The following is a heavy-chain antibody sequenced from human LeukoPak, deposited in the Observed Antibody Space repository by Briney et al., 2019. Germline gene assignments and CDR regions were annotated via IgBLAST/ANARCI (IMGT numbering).Heavy chain of an antibody. V-gene: IGHV1-2*06. CDR2: INPNSGGT. CDR3: ARKRYGGYFDY. CDR1: GYTFTGYY. D-gene: IGHD4/OR15-4a*01. J-gene: IGHJ4*02. Sequence: SXKASGYTFTGYYMHWVRQAPGQGLEWMGRINPNSGGTNYAQKFQGRVTINRNTDKSTAYMELSSLRSEDTAVYYCARKRYGGYFDYWGQGTLVTVSS.